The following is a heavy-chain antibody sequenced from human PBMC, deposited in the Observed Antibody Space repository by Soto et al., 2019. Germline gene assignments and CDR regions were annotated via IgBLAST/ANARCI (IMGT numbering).Heavy chain of an antibody. V-gene: IGHV4-59*01. D-gene: IGHD1-26*01. Sequence: SETLSLTCTGSCGSIISDYWSWIRQPPGKGLELIGYISYSGSTNYNPSLKSLVTISVDTSKNQFSLKLFSVTAADTAVYYCARVLSGSSLFDYWGQGTLVTVSS. CDR3: ARVLSGSSLFDY. CDR2: ISYSGST. CDR1: CGSIISDY. J-gene: IGHJ4*02.